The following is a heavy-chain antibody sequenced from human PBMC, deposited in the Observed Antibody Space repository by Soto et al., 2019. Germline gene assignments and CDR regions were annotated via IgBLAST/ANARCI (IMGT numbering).Heavy chain of an antibody. CDR3: ARGRVVVPAAVMFNCLDP. V-gene: IGHV4-34*01. J-gene: IGHJ5*02. CDR1: GGSFSNYY. CDR2: INQSGIT. Sequence: SETLSLTCAVYGGSFSNYYWSWIRQPPGKGLEWIGEINQSGITNYNPSLKSRVTISVDRSRTQFSLKMSSVTAADTAVYYCARGRVVVPAAVMFNCLDPWGQGALVTVSS. D-gene: IGHD2-2*01.